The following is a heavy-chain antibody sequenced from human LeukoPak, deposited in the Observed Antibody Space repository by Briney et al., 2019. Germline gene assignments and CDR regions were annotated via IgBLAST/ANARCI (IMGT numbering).Heavy chain of an antibody. V-gene: IGHV3-30*18. CDR2: ISYDGSNK. CDR3: AKVGRYYYDSSGYFVY. D-gene: IGHD3-22*01. J-gene: IGHJ4*01. Sequence: SGGSLRLSCAASGFTFSSYGMHWVRQAPGKGLEWVAVISYDGSNKYYADSVKGRFTISRDNSKNTLYLQMNSLRAEDTAVYYCAKVGRYYYDSSGYFVYCGHGTLVAVSS. CDR1: GFTFSSYG.